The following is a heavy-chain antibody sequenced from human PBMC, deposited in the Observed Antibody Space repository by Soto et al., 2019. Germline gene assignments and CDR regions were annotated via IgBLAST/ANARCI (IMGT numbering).Heavy chain of an antibody. CDR1: GFTFSSYA. V-gene: IGHV3-23*01. CDR2: ISGSGGST. D-gene: IGHD6-13*01. CDR3: ANPMSSSWHYYYYYMDV. J-gene: IGHJ6*03. Sequence: GGSLRLSCAASGFTFSSYAMSWVRQAPGKGLEWVSAISGSGGSTYYADSVKGRFTISRDNSKNTLYLQMNSLRAEDTAVYYCANPMSSSWHYYYYYMDVWGKGTTVTVSS.